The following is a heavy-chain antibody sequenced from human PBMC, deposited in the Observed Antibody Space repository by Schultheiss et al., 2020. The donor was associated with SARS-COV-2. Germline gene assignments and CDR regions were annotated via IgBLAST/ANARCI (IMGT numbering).Heavy chain of an antibody. CDR3: ALVPAAIRVFDY. CDR2: INHSGST. J-gene: IGHJ4*02. D-gene: IGHD2-2*02. Sequence: ESLKISCAVYGGSFSGYYWSWIRQPPGKGLEWIGEINHSGSTNYNPSLKSRVTISVDTSKNQFSLKLSSVTAADTAVYYCALVPAAIRVFDYWGQGTLVTVSS. V-gene: IGHV4-34*01. CDR1: GGSFSGYY.